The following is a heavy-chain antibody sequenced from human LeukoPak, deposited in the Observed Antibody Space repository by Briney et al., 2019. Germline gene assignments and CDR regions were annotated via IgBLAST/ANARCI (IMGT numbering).Heavy chain of an antibody. V-gene: IGHV1-18*01. Sequence: ASVKVSCKASGYTFTSYGISWVRQAPGQGLEWMGWISAYKGNTNYAQKLQGRVTMTTDTSTSTAYMELRSLRSDDTAVYYCARVVLNYYYDSSGARIDYWGQGTLVTVSS. CDR3: ARVVLNYYYDSSGARIDY. CDR2: ISAYKGNT. D-gene: IGHD3-22*01. J-gene: IGHJ4*02. CDR1: GYTFTSYG.